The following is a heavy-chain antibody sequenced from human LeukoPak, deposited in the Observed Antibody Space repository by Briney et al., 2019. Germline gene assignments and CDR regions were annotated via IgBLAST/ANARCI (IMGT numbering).Heavy chain of an antibody. CDR1: GLTISNYA. CDR2: ITGSGRGT. CDR3: SKDPNGDYVGAFDM. V-gene: IGHV3-23*01. D-gene: IGHD4-17*01. Sequence: PGGSLTLSCTASGLTISNYATTWVRQAPGKGLEWVSSITGSGRGTYYADSVKGRFSVSRDNSQNTVFLHMNSLRADDTALYYCSKDPNGDYVGAFDMWGPGTMVTVSS. J-gene: IGHJ3*02.